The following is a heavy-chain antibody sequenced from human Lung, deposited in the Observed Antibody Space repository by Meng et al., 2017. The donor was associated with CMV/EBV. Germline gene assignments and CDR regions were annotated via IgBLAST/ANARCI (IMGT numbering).Heavy chain of an antibody. D-gene: IGHD1-14*01. CDR1: GGPISSSSYY. Sequence: QRQGPGPGLVSPSGPLSLTCIVSGGPISSSSYYWAWIRQPPGEGLEWIGSVVYSGTTYYTSSLKSRVSISVDTSKNQFSLKLSSVTAADTAVYYCARHHHSPTFDYWGQGTLVTVSS. J-gene: IGHJ4*02. CDR2: VVYSGTT. V-gene: IGHV4-39*01. CDR3: ARHHHSPTFDY.